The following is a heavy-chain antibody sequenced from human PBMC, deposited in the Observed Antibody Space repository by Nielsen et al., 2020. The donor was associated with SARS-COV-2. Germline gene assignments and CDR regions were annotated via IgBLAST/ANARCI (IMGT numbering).Heavy chain of an antibody. CDR2: IWYDGSNK. J-gene: IGHJ4*02. V-gene: IGHV3-33*01. Sequence: GGSLRLSCAASGFTFSSYGMHWVRQAPGKGLEWVAVIWYDGSNKYYADSVKGRFTISRDNSKNTLYLQMNSLRAEDTAVYYCASDYSGWVVGYFDYWGQGTLVTVSS. CDR3: ASDYSGWVVGYFDY. D-gene: IGHD6-19*01. CDR1: GFTFSSYG.